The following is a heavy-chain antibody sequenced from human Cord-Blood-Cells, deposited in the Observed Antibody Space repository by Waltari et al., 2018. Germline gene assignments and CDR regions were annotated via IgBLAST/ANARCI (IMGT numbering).Heavy chain of an antibody. J-gene: IGHJ3*02. Sequence: QVQLVQSGAEVKKPGASVKVSCTASGYTFTGYYMHWVRQAPGQGLEWMGWINPNSGGTNYAQKFQGRVTMTRDTSISTAYMELSRLRSDGTAVYYCARPDDGDFNAFDIWGQGTMVTVSS. CDR3: ARPDDGDFNAFDI. D-gene: IGHD3-3*01. V-gene: IGHV1-2*02. CDR1: GYTFTGYY. CDR2: INPNSGGT.